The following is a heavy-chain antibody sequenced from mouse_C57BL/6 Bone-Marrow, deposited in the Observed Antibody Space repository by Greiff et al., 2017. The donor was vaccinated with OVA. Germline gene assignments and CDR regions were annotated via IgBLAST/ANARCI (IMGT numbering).Heavy chain of an antibody. CDR3: ARSPDSSGFDD. CDR2: IDPSDSYT. D-gene: IGHD3-2*02. CDR1: GYTFTSYW. V-gene: IGHV1-59*01. J-gene: IGHJ2*01. Sequence: QVQLQQPGAELVRPGTSVKLSCKASGYTFTSYWLHWVKPRPGQGLEWIGVIDPSDSYTNYHQKFKGKATLTVDTSSSTAYMQLSSLTSEDSAVYYCARSPDSSGFDDGGQGTTLTVSS.